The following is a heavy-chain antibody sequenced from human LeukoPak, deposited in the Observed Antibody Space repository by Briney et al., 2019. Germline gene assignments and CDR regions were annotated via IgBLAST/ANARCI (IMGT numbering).Heavy chain of an antibody. CDR3: ARARPGIALFGY. D-gene: IGHD6-13*01. CDR1: GFTFSSYR. J-gene: IGHJ4*02. V-gene: IGHV3-21*01. CDR2: ISSSSSYI. Sequence: PGGSLRLSCAASGFTFSSYRMNWVRQAPGKGLEWVSSISSSSSYIYYADSVKGRFTISRDNSKNTLYLQMNSLRAEDTAVYYCARARPGIALFGYWGQGTLVTVSS.